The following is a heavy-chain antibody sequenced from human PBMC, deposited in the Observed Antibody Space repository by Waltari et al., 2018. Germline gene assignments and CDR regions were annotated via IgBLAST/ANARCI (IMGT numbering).Heavy chain of an antibody. J-gene: IGHJ4*02. D-gene: IGHD5-18*01. V-gene: IGHV3-9*01. CDR2: ISWNSGSI. CDR1: GFTFDDYA. CDR3: AKDSREDTAMVD. Sequence: EVQLVESGGGLVQPGRSLRLSCAASGFTFDDYAMHWVRQAPGKGLEWVSGISWNSGSIGDADSVKGRFTISRDNAKNSLYLQMNSLRAEDTALYYCAKDSREDTAMVDWGQGTLVTVSS.